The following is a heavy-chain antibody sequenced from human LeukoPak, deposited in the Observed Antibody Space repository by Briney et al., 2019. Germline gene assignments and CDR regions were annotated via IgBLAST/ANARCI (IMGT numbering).Heavy chain of an antibody. J-gene: IGHJ4*02. CDR2: INPSGGST. V-gene: IGHV1-46*01. CDR1: GYTFTSYY. CDR3: ARLSTAGYCSSTSCLTFDY. D-gene: IGHD2-2*03. Sequence: ASVKVSCKASGYTFTSYYMHWVRQAPGQGLEWMGIINPSGGSTSYAQKFQGRVTMTRDTSTSTVYMELSSLRSEDTAVYYCARLSTAGYCSSTSCLTFDYWGQGTLVTVSS.